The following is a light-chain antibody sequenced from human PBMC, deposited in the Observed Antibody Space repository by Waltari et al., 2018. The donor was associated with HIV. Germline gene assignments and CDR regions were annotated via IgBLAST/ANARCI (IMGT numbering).Light chain of an antibody. V-gene: IGLV8-61*01. CDR2: STN. CDR3: VLYMGSGSCM. J-gene: IGLJ3*02. CDR1: SGSVSTSYY. Sequence: QTVVTQEPSFSVSPGGTVTLTCGLSSGSVSTSYYPSWYQQTPGQAPRTLIYSTNTRSCGVPDRFSGSILGNKAALTITGAQADDESDYYCVLYMGSGSCMFGGGTKLTVL.